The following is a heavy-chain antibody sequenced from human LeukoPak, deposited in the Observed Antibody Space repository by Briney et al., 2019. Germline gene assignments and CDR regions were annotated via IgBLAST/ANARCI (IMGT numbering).Heavy chain of an antibody. D-gene: IGHD6-19*01. Sequence: SETLSLTCTVSGGSISSSSYYWGWIRQPPGKGLEWIGSIYYSGSTNYNPSLKSRVTISVDTSKNQFSLKLSSVTAADTAVYYCARIKQWLVDYWGQGTLVTVSS. CDR1: GGSISSSSYY. J-gene: IGHJ4*02. CDR3: ARIKQWLVDY. CDR2: IYYSGST. V-gene: IGHV4-39*07.